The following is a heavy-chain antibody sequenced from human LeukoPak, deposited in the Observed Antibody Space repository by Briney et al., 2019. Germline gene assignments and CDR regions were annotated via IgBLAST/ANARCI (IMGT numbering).Heavy chain of an antibody. V-gene: IGHV1-8*01. CDR1: GYTFTSYD. CDR2: MNPNSGNT. Sequence: GASVKVSCKASGYTFTSYDINWVRQATGQGLEWMGWMNPNSGNTGYAQKLQGRVTMTTDTSTSTAYMELRSLRSDDTAVYYCARESVAAAGSGTLDYWGQGTLVTVSS. CDR3: ARESVAAAGSGTLDY. D-gene: IGHD6-13*01. J-gene: IGHJ4*02.